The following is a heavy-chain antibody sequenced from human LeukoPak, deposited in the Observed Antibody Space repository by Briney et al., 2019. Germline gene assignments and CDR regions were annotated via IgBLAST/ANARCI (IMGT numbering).Heavy chain of an antibody. CDR2: IYSAGGT. CDR3: ARLERAAASYYGMDV. D-gene: IGHD6-25*01. Sequence: PGGSLRLSCAASGFTVSNNNINWVRQAPGKGLEWVSIIYSAGGTNYADSVKGRFTISRDNSKNTVYLQMNSLRAEDTAVYYCARLERAAASYYGMDVWGQGTMVTVSS. J-gene: IGHJ6*02. CDR1: GFTVSNNN. V-gene: IGHV3-66*04.